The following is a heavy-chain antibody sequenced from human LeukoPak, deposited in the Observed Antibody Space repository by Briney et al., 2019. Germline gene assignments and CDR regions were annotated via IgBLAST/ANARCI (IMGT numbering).Heavy chain of an antibody. CDR3: ARDHFDTIGSS. CDR2: ISSSSTYI. V-gene: IGHV3-21*01. J-gene: IGHJ5*02. CDR1: GFIFSSYT. D-gene: IGHD3-22*01. Sequence: GGSLRLSCAASGFIFSSYTMSWDRQAPGKGLEWVSSISSSSTYIYYADSVKGRFTISRANAQDSLYLQMTSLRDDDTAVYYCARDHFDTIGSSWGQGTLVTVSS.